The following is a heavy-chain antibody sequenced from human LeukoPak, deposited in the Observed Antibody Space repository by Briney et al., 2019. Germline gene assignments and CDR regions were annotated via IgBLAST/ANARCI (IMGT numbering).Heavy chain of an antibody. J-gene: IGHJ4*02. CDR1: GYSFTSYW. D-gene: IGHD3-22*01. CDR3: ARPSDSSGYSLDY. Sequence: GESLKISCKGSGYSFTSYWIGWVRQMPGKGLEWMGIIYPGDYDTRYSPSFQGQVTISADKSISTAYLQWSSLKASDTAMYYCARPSDSSGYSLDYWGQGTLVTVSS. V-gene: IGHV5-51*01. CDR2: IYPGDYDT.